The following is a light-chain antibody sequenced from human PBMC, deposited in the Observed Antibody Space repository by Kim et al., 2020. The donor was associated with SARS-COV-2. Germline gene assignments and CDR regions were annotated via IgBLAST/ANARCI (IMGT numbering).Light chain of an antibody. V-gene: IGKV1-33*01. J-gene: IGKJ3*01. CDR1: QDITNH. Sequence: SASVRDRITITCQASQDITNHLNWYQQKPGKTPKFLIYDASKLQTGVPSRFSGSGSGTDFTFTISSLQPEDIATYYCQQYDNLPQFGPGTKVDIK. CDR2: DAS. CDR3: QQYDNLPQ.